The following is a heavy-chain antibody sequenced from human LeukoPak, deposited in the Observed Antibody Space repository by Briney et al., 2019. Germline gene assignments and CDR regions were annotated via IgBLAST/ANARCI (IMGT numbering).Heavy chain of an antibody. CDR2: LASGSQT. J-gene: IGHJ4*02. CDR3: VREARGYHYTYFDY. V-gene: IGHV3-13*01. Sequence: GGSLRLSRTASGFTLGRHVMHWVRQTTGEGLEWVAALASGSQTFYAGSVKGRFTVSREDAKNSLYLQMNSLRAGDTAVYYCVREARGYHYTYFDYWGQGTLVTVSS. CDR1: GFTLGRHV. D-gene: IGHD5-18*01.